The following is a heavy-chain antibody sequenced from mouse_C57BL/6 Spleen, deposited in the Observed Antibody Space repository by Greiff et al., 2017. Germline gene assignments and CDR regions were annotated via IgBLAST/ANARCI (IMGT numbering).Heavy chain of an antibody. CDR3: AREGAITTVVEDYAMDC. V-gene: IGHV1-7*01. CDR1: GYTFTSYW. CDR2: INPSSGYT. D-gene: IGHD1-1*01. J-gene: IGHJ4*01. Sequence: VQLQQSGAELVKPGASVKLSCKASGYTFTSYWMHWVKQRPGQGLEWIGYINPSSGYTKYNQKFKDKATLTADKSSSTAYMQLGSLTYEDSAVYYCAREGAITTVVEDYAMDCWGKGTSVTVSS.